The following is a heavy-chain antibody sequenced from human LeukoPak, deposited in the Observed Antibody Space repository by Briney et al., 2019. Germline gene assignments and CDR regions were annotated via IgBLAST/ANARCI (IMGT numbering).Heavy chain of an antibody. Sequence: SETLSLTCTVSGGSISSYYWSWIRQPAGKGLEWIGRIYSGGSTNYNPSLESRVTMSVDSSNNQFSLKLSSVTAADTAVFYCARENTGSYREFDYWGQGTLVTVSS. CDR1: GGSISSYY. V-gene: IGHV4-4*07. D-gene: IGHD1-26*01. CDR2: IYSGGST. CDR3: ARENTGSYREFDY. J-gene: IGHJ4*02.